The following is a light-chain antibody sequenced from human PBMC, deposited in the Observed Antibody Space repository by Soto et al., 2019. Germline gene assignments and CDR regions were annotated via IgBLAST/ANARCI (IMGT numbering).Light chain of an antibody. CDR2: NAF. Sequence: DIVMTQFPATLSVSPGERATLSCRASQSVSSNLAWYQHKPGQAPRLLIYNAFTRDTDIPARFSGSESGTEFTLTISSLQSEDFAVYFCQQYNDWPRTFGQGTKVDIK. V-gene: IGKV3-15*01. CDR1: QSVSSN. CDR3: QQYNDWPRT. J-gene: IGKJ1*01.